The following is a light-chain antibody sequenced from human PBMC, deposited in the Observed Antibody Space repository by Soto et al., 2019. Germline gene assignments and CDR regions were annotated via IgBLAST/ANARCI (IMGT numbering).Light chain of an antibody. CDR1: SSDVGGYNY. V-gene: IGLV2-14*01. CDR3: SSYTSSSTVV. Sequence: QSVLTQPASVSGSPGQSITISCTGTSSDVGGYNYVSWYQQHPGKAPKLMIYAVSNRPSGVSNRFSGSPSGNTASLTISGLQSEDEADYYCSSYTSSSTVVFGGGTKLT. CDR2: AVS. J-gene: IGLJ2*01.